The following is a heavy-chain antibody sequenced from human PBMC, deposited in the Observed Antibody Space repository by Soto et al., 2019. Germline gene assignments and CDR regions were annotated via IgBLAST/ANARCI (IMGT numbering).Heavy chain of an antibody. CDR1: GGSISSGGYY. CDR2: IYYSGST. CDR3: ARSDGGSSGWFSY. Sequence: QVHLQESGPGLVKLSQTLSLTCTVSGGSISSGGYYWSWIRQHPGKGMEWIGNIYYSGSTYYNPSLKSRVSISVDTSKNQFSLRLSSVTAADTAVYSCARSDGGSSGWFSYWGQGTLVTVSS. J-gene: IGHJ4*02. V-gene: IGHV4-31*03. D-gene: IGHD6-19*01.